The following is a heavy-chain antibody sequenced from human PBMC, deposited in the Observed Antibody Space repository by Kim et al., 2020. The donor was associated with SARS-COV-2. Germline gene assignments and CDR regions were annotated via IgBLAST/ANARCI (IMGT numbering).Heavy chain of an antibody. V-gene: IGHV3-23*01. CDR3: AKPSGWYEGGFDY. D-gene: IGHD6-19*01. J-gene: IGHJ4*02. CDR2: ISGSGGST. CDR1: GFTFSSYA. Sequence: GGSLRLSCAASGFTFSSYAMSWVRQAPGKGLEWVSAISGSGGSTYYADSVKGRFTISRDNSKNTLYLQMNSLRAEETAVYYCAKPSGWYEGGFDYWGQGTLVTVSS.